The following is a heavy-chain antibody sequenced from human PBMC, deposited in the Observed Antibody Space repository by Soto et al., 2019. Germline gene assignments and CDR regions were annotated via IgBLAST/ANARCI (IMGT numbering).Heavy chain of an antibody. Sequence: QVQLQESGPGLVKPSQTLSLTCTVSGGSISSGDYYWSWIRQPPGKGLEWIGYIYYSGSTYYNPSLKSRVTISVETSKNQFSLKLSSVTAADTAVYYCARRMGSVVVVPAAHNWFDPWGQGTLVTVSS. CDR1: GGSISSGDYY. J-gene: IGHJ5*02. D-gene: IGHD2-2*01. CDR3: ARRMGSVVVVPAAHNWFDP. CDR2: IYYSGST. V-gene: IGHV4-30-4*01.